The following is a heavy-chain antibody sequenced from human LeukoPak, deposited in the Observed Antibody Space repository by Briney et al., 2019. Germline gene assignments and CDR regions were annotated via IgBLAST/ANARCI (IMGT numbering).Heavy chain of an antibody. D-gene: IGHD3-16*01. CDR2: ISSSSSTI. J-gene: IGHJ3*02. V-gene: IGHV3-48*02. CDR1: GFTFSSYS. CDR3: VKGGFYTRDAFDI. Sequence: GGSLRLSCAASGFTFSSYSMNCVRQAPGKGLEWVSYISSSSSTIYYADSVKGRFTISRDNAKNSLYLQMNSLRDEDTAVYYCVKGGFYTRDAFDIWGQGTMVTVSS.